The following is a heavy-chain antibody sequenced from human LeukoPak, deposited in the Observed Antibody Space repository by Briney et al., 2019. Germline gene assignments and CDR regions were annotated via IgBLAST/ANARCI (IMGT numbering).Heavy chain of an antibody. V-gene: IGHV1-2*02. J-gene: IGHJ4*02. CDR1: GYTFTGYY. CDR3: ASKLGYCSGGSCYVY. CDR2: INPNSGGT. D-gene: IGHD2-15*01. Sequence: ASVKVSCKASGYTFTGYYMHWVRQAPGQGLEWMGWINPNSGGTNYAQKFQGRVNMTRDTSISTAYMELSRLRSDDTAVYYCASKLGYCSGGSCYVYWGQGTLVTVSS.